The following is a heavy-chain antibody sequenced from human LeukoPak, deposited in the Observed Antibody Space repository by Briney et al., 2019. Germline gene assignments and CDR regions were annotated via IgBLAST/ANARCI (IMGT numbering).Heavy chain of an antibody. CDR3: ARRLDYFDS. Sequence: GGALRLSCAPSGFTFSTYTMNSVRQAPGKGLEWSLSIVGSGSNIYYADSVKGRFTISRDNAKNSLYLQMNSLGDEDTAVYYCARRLDYFDSWGQGILVTVSS. J-gene: IGHJ4*02. CDR1: GFTFSTYT. V-gene: IGHV3-48*02. CDR2: IVGSGSNI. D-gene: IGHD6-19*01.